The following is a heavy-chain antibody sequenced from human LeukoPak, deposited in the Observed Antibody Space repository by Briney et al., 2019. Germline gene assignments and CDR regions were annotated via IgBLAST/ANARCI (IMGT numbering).Heavy chain of an antibody. V-gene: IGHV1-46*01. Sequence: ASVKVSCKASGYTFTSYYMHWVRQAPGQGLEWMGIINPSGGSTSYAQKFQGKVTMTRDTSTSTVYMELSSLRSEDTAVYYCARDREGAAAGTLVDYWGQGTLVTVSS. CDR3: ARDREGAAAGTLVDY. J-gene: IGHJ4*02. CDR1: GYTFTSYY. D-gene: IGHD6-13*01. CDR2: INPSGGST.